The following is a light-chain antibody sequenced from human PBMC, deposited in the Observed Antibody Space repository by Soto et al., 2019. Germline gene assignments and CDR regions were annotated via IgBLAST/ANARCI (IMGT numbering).Light chain of an antibody. Sequence: QSVLTQPASVSGSPGQSITISCTGTSRDVGGYNYVSWYQQHPGKAPKLMIYDVSNRPLGVSNRFSGSKSGNTASLTISGLQAEDEADYYCSSYTSSSTDVFGTVTKVTVL. CDR2: DVS. CDR3: SSYTSSSTDV. CDR1: SRDVGGYNY. J-gene: IGLJ1*01. V-gene: IGLV2-14*01.